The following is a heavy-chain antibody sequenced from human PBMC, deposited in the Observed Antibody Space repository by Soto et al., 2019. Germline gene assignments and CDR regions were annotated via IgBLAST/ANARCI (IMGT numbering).Heavy chain of an antibody. Sequence: PGGSLRLSCAASGFSFSNFAMNWVRQTPGKGLEWVSSISGSGESTSYADSVKGRFILSRDNSRDTVDLQMNSLRAEDTAVYYCAKSTRERSASSQLYSYMDVWGRGTTVTVSS. J-gene: IGHJ6*03. V-gene: IGHV3-23*01. D-gene: IGHD6-6*01. CDR1: GFSFSNFA. CDR2: ISGSGEST. CDR3: AKSTRERSASSQLYSYMDV.